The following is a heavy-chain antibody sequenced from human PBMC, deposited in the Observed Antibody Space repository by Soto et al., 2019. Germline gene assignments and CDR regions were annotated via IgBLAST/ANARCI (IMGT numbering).Heavy chain of an antibody. J-gene: IGHJ4*02. CDR3: AKLTMIVVVITWVDY. CDR2: ISFDGRNT. Sequence: PGGSLRLSCAASGFTFNNYGMHWVRQAPGKGLEWVVVISFDGRNTYYADSVKGRFTISRDNSKNTLYLQMNSLRAEDTAVYYCAKLTMIVVVITWVDYWGQGTLVTVSS. D-gene: IGHD3-22*01. V-gene: IGHV3-30*18. CDR1: GFTFNNYG.